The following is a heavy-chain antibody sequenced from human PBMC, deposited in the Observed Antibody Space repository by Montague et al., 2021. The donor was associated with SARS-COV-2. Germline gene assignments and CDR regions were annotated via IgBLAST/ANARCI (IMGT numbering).Heavy chain of an antibody. V-gene: IGHV4-34*01. D-gene: IGHD2-2*01. CDR3: ARVPYRLLCVPRYYGMDV. J-gene: IGHJ6*02. Sequence: SETLSLTCAVYGGSFSGSYWSWIRQPPGEGLEWIAEISHSGSTSYNPSLKSRVTISVDTSKNQFSLKLSSATAADTAVYYCARVPYRLLCVPRYYGMDVWGQGTTVTVSS. CDR1: GGSFSGSY. CDR2: ISHSGST.